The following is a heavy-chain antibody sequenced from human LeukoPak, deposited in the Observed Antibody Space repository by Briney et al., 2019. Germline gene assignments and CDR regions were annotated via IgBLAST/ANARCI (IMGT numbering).Heavy chain of an antibody. CDR1: GDSISNDY. J-gene: IGHJ5*02. CDR3: ARDSALGSGSFRFDP. Sequence: SETLSPTCTVSGDSISNDYWTWIRQPPGKGLEWIGYIDYSGYTNYNPSLKSRVTISVDTSKNQFSLKVRSVTAADTAVYYCARDSALGSGSFRFDPWGQGTLVTVSS. D-gene: IGHD3-10*01. V-gene: IGHV4-59*01. CDR2: IDYSGYT.